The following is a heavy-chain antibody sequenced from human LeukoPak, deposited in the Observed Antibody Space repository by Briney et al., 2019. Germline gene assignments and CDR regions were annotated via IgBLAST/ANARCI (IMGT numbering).Heavy chain of an antibody. CDR2: INQDGSKK. D-gene: IGHD4-23*01. J-gene: IGHJ6*03. CDR1: GFTFSSYW. Sequence: GGSLRLSCAVSGFTFSSYWMTWVRQAPGKGLEWVANINQDGSKKYHLDSVKGRFTISRDNAKNSLYLQMNSLRAEDTAVYYCARYGGYYMDVWGKGTTVTVSS. CDR3: ARYGGYYMDV. V-gene: IGHV3-7*01.